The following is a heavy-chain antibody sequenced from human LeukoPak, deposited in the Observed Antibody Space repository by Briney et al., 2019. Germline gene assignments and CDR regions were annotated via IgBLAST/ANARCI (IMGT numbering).Heavy chain of an antibody. V-gene: IGHV3-53*01. CDR3: ARDHTTKRWLQYGDAFDI. Sequence: VGPLRLSCAATGFTVSSNAMTWVRQAPGKGLEWVSTIYGGGSTYYADSVKGRFTISRDNAKNSLYLQMNSLRAEDTAVYYCARDHTTKRWLQYGDAFDIWGQGTMVTVSS. CDR1: GFTVSSNA. D-gene: IGHD5-24*01. CDR2: IYGGGST. J-gene: IGHJ3*02.